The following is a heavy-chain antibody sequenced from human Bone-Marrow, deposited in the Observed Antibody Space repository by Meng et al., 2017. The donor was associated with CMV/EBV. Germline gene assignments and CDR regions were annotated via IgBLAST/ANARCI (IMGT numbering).Heavy chain of an antibody. CDR3: ARVYCSSTSCYSFDY. Sequence: SETLSLTCTVSGGSISTSYWSWIRQPPGKGLEWIGEINHSGSTNYNPSLKSRVTISVDTSKNQFSLKLSSVTAADTAVYYCARVYCSSTSCYSFDYWGQGTLVTVSS. CDR2: INHSGST. J-gene: IGHJ4*02. CDR1: GGSISTSY. D-gene: IGHD2-2*01. V-gene: IGHV4-34*01.